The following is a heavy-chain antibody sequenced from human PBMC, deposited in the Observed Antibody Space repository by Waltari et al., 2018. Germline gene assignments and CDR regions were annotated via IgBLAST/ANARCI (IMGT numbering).Heavy chain of an antibody. CDR1: AYTFPSYY. D-gene: IGHD2-15*01. V-gene: IGHV1-46*01. Sequence: QVQLVPSGAEVKKPGASVLVYCKASAYTFPSYYMYWLRQAPGQGLEWMGIINPSGGTTSYAQKFQGRVTMTRDTPTSTVYMELSSLRSEDTAVYYCARDSRHCSGGSCYPGAFDIWGQGTMVTVSS. J-gene: IGHJ3*02. CDR2: INPSGGTT. CDR3: ARDSRHCSGGSCYPGAFDI.